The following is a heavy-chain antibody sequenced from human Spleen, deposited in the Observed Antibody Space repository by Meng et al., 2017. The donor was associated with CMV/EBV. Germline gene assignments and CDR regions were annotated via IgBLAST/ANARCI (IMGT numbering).Heavy chain of an antibody. Sequence: GESLKISCAASGFTFSDYYMSWIRQAPGKGLEWVSYISSSGSTIYYADSVKGRFTISRDNAKNSLYLQMNSLRAEDTAVYYCATPLAITIFGGDKGGVVYWGQGTLVTVSS. J-gene: IGHJ4*02. V-gene: IGHV3-11*04. CDR1: GFTFSDYY. D-gene: IGHD3-3*01. CDR3: ATPLAITIFGGDKGGVVY. CDR2: ISSSGSTI.